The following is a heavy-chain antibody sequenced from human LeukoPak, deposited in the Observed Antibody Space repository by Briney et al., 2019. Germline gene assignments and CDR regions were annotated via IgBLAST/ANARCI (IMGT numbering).Heavy chain of an antibody. D-gene: IGHD4-17*01. Sequence: GASVKVSCKASGYTFTDYYMFWVRQAPGQGLEWMGWISAYNGNTNYAQKLQGRVTMTTDTSTSTAYMELRSLRSDDTAVYYCASGNYGDPGNWGQGTLVTVSS. CDR2: ISAYNGNT. J-gene: IGHJ4*02. CDR1: GYTFTDYY. CDR3: ASGNYGDPGN. V-gene: IGHV1-18*04.